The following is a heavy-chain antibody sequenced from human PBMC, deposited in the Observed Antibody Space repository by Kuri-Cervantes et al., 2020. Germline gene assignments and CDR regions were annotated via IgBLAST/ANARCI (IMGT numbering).Heavy chain of an antibody. D-gene: IGHD3-22*01. V-gene: IGHV3-48*01. J-gene: IGHJ4*02. CDR1: GFTFSSYS. CDR2: ISSSSSTI. Sequence: GGSLRLSCAASGFTFSSYSMNWVRQAPGKGLEWVSYISSSSSTIYYADSVKGRFTISRDNAKNSLYLQMNSLRAEDTAVYYCAKELIVVVITPGFGYWGQGTLVTVSS. CDR3: AKELIVVVITPGFGY.